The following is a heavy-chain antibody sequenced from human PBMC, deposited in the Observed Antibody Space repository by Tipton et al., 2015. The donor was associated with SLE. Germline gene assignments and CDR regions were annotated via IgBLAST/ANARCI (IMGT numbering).Heavy chain of an antibody. CDR2: ISYDGSNE. V-gene: IGHV3-30*04. Sequence: SLRLSCAASGFTFSTYAMHWVRQAPGKGLEWVAVISYDGSNEYYADSVKGRFTISRDNSKNTLSLQMDSLRAEDTAVYYCARRVGSYYGMDVWGQGTTVTVSS. CDR3: ARRVGSYYGMDV. J-gene: IGHJ6*02. CDR1: GFTFSTYA. D-gene: IGHD3-10*01.